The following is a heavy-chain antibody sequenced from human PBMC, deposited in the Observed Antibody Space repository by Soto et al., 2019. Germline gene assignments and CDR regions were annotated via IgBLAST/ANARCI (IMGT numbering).Heavy chain of an antibody. CDR2: INHSGST. J-gene: IGHJ5*02. V-gene: IGHV4-34*01. CDR3: ASGAYWSGGSCYSGANWFDP. CDR1: GWSFSGYY. Sequence: SETLSLTCAVYGWSFSGYYWSWIRQPPGKGLEWIGEINHSGSTNYNPSLKSRVTISVDTSKNQFSLKLSSVAAADTAVYYCASGAYWSGGSCYSGANWFDPWGQGTLVTVSS. D-gene: IGHD2-15*01.